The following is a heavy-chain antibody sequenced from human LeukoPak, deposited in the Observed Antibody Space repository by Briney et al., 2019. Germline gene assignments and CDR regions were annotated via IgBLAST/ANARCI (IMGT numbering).Heavy chain of an antibody. D-gene: IGHD2-8*01. CDR3: ARSPTKLVPEDY. CDR2: IFHSGST. Sequence: PLETLSLTCTVSSGSLFNTNWWSWVRQPPGKGLEWIGQIFHSGSTSYSPSLKSRVTISMDKTKNHISLRLTSVTAADTAVYYCARSPTKLVPEDYWGQGTLVTVSS. J-gene: IGHJ4*02. V-gene: IGHV4-4*02. CDR1: SGSLFNTNW.